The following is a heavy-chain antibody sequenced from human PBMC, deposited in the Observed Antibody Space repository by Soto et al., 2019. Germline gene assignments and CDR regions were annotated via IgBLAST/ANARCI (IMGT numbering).Heavy chain of an antibody. CDR2: IYTSGST. J-gene: IGHJ4*02. CDR1: GGSISSYY. CDR3: ARVYSSGWYWWIDY. D-gene: IGHD6-19*01. V-gene: IGHV4-4*07. Sequence: QVQLQESGPGLVKPSETLSLTCTVSGGSISSYYWSWIRQPAGKGLEWIGRIYTSGSTNYNPSLKSRVTVSVDTSKNQFSLKLSSVTAADTAVYYCARVYSSGWYWWIDYWGQGTLVTVSS.